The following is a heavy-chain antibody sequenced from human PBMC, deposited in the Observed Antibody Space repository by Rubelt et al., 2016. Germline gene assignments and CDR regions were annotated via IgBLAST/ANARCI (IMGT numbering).Heavy chain of an antibody. CDR1: GGSVTSGSYY. V-gene: IGHV4-61*01. Sequence: QVQLQESGPGLVKPSETLSLTCTVSGGSVTSGSYYVSWIRQPPGKGLEWIGYIYNSGSTNYNPSLKSRVTISVDTSKNQFSLKLSSVTAADTAVYYCARAYYYGSGSYFPVDYWGQGTLVTVSS. CDR3: ARAYYYGSGSYFPVDY. CDR2: IYNSGST. D-gene: IGHD3-10*01. J-gene: IGHJ4*02.